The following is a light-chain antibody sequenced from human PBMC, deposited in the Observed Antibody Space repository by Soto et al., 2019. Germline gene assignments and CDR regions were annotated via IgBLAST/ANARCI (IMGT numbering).Light chain of an antibody. Sequence: DIQMTQSPSTQSASVGDRVTITCRASQSISSWLAWYQQKPGKAPKLLIYDASSLESGVPSRFSGSGSGTEFTLTISSLQPDDFATYYCQQYNSYSPSWTFGQGTKVDI. CDR2: DAS. J-gene: IGKJ1*01. V-gene: IGKV1-5*01. CDR3: QQYNSYSPSWT. CDR1: QSISSW.